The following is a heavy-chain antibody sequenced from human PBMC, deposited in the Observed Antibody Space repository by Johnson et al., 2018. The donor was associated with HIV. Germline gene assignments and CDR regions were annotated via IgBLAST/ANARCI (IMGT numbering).Heavy chain of an antibody. V-gene: IGHV3-30*04. D-gene: IGHD4-17*01. Sequence: QVQLVESGGGLVQPGRSLRLSCAASGFTFSSYAMHWVRQAPAKGLEWVAVISYDGSDKYYADSVRGRFTISRDNSKNALFLQMNSLRAEDTSLYYCARALRDAFDIWGQGTMVTVSS. CDR3: ARALRDAFDI. CDR2: ISYDGSDK. CDR1: GFTFSSYA. J-gene: IGHJ3*02.